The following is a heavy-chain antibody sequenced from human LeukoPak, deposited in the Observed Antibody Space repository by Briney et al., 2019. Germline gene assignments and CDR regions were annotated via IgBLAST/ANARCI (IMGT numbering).Heavy chain of an antibody. D-gene: IGHD3-16*02. V-gene: IGHV3-7*03. CDR1: GFTLSGNW. Sequence: GGSLRLSCVVSGFTLSGNWMNWVRQAPGKGLEWVANIKQDGSDKYYAYSVKGGFTISRANAKNSLHLQMNNLRPEDTALYYCVKDGALRPRNNYHTLYHFDYWGQGTLVTVSS. CDR2: IKQDGSDK. J-gene: IGHJ4*02. CDR3: VKDGALRPRNNYHTLYHFDY.